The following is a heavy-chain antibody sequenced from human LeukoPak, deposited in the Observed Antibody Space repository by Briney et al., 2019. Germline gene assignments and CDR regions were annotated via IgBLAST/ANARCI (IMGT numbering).Heavy chain of an antibody. Sequence: GGSLRLSCAASGFTLSRYWMSWVRQAPGKGLEWVANIKQDGIEKRYVDSVKGRFTISRDNAKNSLYLQMNSLRAEDMALYYCAKGQYSSSSALFDYWGQGTLVTVSS. CDR3: AKGQYSSSSALFDY. V-gene: IGHV3-7*03. CDR2: IKQDGIEK. CDR1: GFTLSRYW. J-gene: IGHJ4*02. D-gene: IGHD6-6*01.